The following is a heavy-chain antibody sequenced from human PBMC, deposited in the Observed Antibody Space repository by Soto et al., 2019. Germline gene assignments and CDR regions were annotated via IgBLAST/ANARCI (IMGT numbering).Heavy chain of an antibody. Sequence: SETLSLTCTVSGGSISNSSSYWGWIRQPPGKGLEWIGSIYYSGRTYYTPSLKSRVTISVDTSKNQFSLKLNSVTAADTAVYYCARLGRAGTTRDYWGQGTLVTSPQ. V-gene: IGHV4-39*01. CDR2: IYYSGRT. CDR1: GGSISNSSSY. CDR3: ARLGRAGTTRDY. J-gene: IGHJ4*02. D-gene: IGHD1-7*01.